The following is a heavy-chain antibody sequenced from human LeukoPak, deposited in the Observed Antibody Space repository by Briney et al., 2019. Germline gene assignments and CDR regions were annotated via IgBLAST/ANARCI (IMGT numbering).Heavy chain of an antibody. CDR1: GVAIGKYD. V-gene: IGHV4-59*01. J-gene: IGHJ2*01. D-gene: IGHD7-27*01. CDR2: IHYSGYT. Sequence: SETLYLTCAGTGVAIGKYDCSGIRQPPGKRLEWLGYIHYSGYTNYNPSLKSRVTISVDTSKNQFSLNLSSVTAADTAVYYCARHWGSDWYFDLWGRGTLVTVSS. CDR3: ARHWGSDWYFDL.